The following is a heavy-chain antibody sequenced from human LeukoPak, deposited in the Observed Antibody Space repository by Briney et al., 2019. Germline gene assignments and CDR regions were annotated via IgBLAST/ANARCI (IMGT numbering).Heavy chain of an antibody. CDR1: GYTFTNSD. Sequence: ASVKVSCKASGYTFTNSDINWVRQATGQGLEWMGWINPNSGNTAYAQQFQGRVTITGNTSISTVYMELSSLTSDDTAVYYCAREYCGSRTCYLGSWFDPWGQGTLVTVSS. V-gene: IGHV1-8*03. CDR2: INPNSGNT. CDR3: AREYCGSRTCYLGSWFDP. J-gene: IGHJ5*02. D-gene: IGHD2-15*01.